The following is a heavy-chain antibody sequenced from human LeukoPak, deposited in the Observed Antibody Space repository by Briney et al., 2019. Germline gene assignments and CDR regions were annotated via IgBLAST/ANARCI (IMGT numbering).Heavy chain of an antibody. D-gene: IGHD3-22*01. CDR2: IYHSGST. V-gene: IGHV4-30-2*01. Sequence: SETLSLTCAVSGGSISSGGYSWSWIRQPPGKGLEWIGYIYHSGSTYYNPSLKSRVTISVDRSKNQFSLKLSSVTAADTAVYYCARVYYDSSGYMFSHWGQGTLVTVSS. CDR3: ARVYYDSSGYMFSH. CDR1: GGSISSGGYS. J-gene: IGHJ4*02.